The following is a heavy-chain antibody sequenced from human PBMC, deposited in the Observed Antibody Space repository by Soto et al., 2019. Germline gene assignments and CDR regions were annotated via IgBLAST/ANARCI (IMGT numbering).Heavy chain of an antibody. CDR2: INHSRST. J-gene: IGHJ4*02. Sequence: QVQLQQWGAGLLKPSETLSLTCAVYGGSFSGYSWSWIRQPPGKGLEWIGEINHSRSTNYNPSLRSRVTISVDTPKNQFSLKLSSVTAADTAVYYCARGGRRRYCSGGSCYADYWGQGTLVTVSS. CDR3: ARGGRRRYCSGGSCYADY. V-gene: IGHV4-34*01. D-gene: IGHD2-15*01. CDR1: GGSFSGYS.